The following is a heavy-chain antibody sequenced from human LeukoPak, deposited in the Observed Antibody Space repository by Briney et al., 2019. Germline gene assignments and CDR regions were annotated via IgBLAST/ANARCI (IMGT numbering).Heavy chain of an antibody. CDR1: GFTFSNYV. CDR2: ISASGGST. D-gene: IGHD3-10*01. CDR3: ARSYYYGSGSSYVSFDY. J-gene: IGHJ4*02. V-gene: IGHV3-23*01. Sequence: PGGSLRLSCAASGFTFSNYVMTWVRQAPGKGLEWVSSISASGGSTYYADSVKGRFTIARDNSKNTLYLQMSSLRAADTAVYYCARSYYYGSGSSYVSFDYWGQGTLVTVSS.